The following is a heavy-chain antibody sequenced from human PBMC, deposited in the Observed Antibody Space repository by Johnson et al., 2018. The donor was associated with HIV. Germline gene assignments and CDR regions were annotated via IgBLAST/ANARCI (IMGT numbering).Heavy chain of an antibody. CDR3: AKEVPVYSYGYYDAFDI. CDR2: ISYDGSNK. J-gene: IGHJ3*02. V-gene: IGHV3-30*18. D-gene: IGHD5-18*01. CDR1: GFTFSSYG. Sequence: QVQLVESGGGLVQPGGSLRLSCAASGFTFSSYGMHWVRQAPGKGLEWVAVISYDGSNKYYADSVKGRFTISRDNSKNTLDLQMNSLRAEDTAEYYCAKEVPVYSYGYYDAFDIWGQGTMVTVSS.